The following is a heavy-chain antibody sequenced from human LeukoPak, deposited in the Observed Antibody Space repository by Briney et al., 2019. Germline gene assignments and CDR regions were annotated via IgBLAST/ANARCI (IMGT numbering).Heavy chain of an antibody. J-gene: IGHJ3*02. V-gene: IGHV4-61*01. CDR2: IYYSGST. D-gene: IGHD3-10*01. CDR3: ARERGVGAFDI. Sequence: SEILSLTCTVSGGSVSSGSYYWSWIRQPPGKGLEWIGYIYYSGSTNYNPSLKSRVTISVDTSKNQFSLKLSSVTAADTAVYYCARERGVGAFDIWGQGTMVTVSS. CDR1: GGSVSSGSYY.